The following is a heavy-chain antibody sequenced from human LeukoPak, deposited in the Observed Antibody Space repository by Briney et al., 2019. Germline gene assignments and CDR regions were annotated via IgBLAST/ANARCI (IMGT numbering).Heavy chain of an antibody. Sequence: SEALSLTCAVSGDSIRSTNWWSWFRQSPVKAFDWIVEIYHAGSTNYNQSLKNRATISVDKSKTHYSLKLISVTAADTAVYYCARRVCGLSGFDYWGQGTLVTVSS. CDR1: GDSIRSTNW. V-gene: IGHV4-4*02. CDR2: IYHAGST. CDR3: ARRVCGLSGFDY. J-gene: IGHJ4*02. D-gene: IGHD3-9*01.